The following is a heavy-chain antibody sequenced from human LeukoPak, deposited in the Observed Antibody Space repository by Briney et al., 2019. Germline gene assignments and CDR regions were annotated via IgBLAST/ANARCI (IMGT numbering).Heavy chain of an antibody. J-gene: IGHJ6*02. CDR2: ISGSGGST. V-gene: IGHV3-23*01. Sequence: GGPLRLSCAASGFTFSSYAMSWVRQAPGKGLEWVSAISGSGGSTYYADSVKGRFTISRDNSKNTLYLQMNSLRAEDTAVYYCAKRSGFGELSDPYYYYGMDVWGQGTTVTVSS. D-gene: IGHD3-10*01. CDR3: AKRSGFGELSDPYYYYGMDV. CDR1: GFTFSSYA.